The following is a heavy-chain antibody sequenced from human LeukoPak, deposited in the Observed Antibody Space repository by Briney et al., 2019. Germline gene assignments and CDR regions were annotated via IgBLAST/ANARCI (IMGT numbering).Heavy chain of an antibody. Sequence: GASVKVSCKASGYTFTGYYMHWVRQAPGQGLEWMGWINPNSGGTNYAQKFQGRVTMTRDTSISTAYMELSRLRSDDTAVYYCARAVMIVVVSLDAFDIWGQGTMVTVSS. CDR2: INPNSGGT. D-gene: IGHD3-22*01. V-gene: IGHV1-2*02. CDR1: GYTFTGYY. CDR3: ARAVMIVVVSLDAFDI. J-gene: IGHJ3*02.